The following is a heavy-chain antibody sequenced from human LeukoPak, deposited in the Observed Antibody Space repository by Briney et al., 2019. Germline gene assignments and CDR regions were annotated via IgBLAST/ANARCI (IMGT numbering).Heavy chain of an antibody. CDR2: ISSSSSTI. D-gene: IGHD6-13*01. V-gene: IGHV3-48*01. J-gene: IGHJ4*02. CDR3: AKGPTRYSSSWLFDY. Sequence: GGSLRLSCAASGFTFSSYSMNWVRQAPGKGLEWVSYISSSSSTIYYADSVKGRFTISRDNAKNSLYLQMNSLRAEDTAVYYCAKGPTRYSSSWLFDYWGQGTLVTVSS. CDR1: GFTFSSYS.